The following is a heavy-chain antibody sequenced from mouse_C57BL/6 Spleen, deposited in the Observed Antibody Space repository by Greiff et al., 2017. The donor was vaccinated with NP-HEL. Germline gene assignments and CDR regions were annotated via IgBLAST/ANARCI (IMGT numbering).Heavy chain of an antibody. CDR1: GYTFTDHT. CDR3: ARRNLDYYGSSRYAMDY. Sequence: VQLQQSDAELVKPGASVKISCKVSGYTFTDHTIHWMKQRPEQGLEWIGYIYPRDGSTKYNEKFKGKATLTADKSSSTAYTQLNSLTSEDSAVYVCARRNLDYYGSSRYAMDYWGQGTSVTVSS. J-gene: IGHJ4*01. D-gene: IGHD1-1*01. CDR2: IYPRDGST. V-gene: IGHV1-78*01.